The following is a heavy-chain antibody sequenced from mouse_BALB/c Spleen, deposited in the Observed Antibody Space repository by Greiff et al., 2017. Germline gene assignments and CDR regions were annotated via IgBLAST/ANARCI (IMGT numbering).Heavy chain of an antibody. CDR1: GYSITSGYY. CDR3: AREALDWSWFAY. Sequence: EVHLVESGPGLVKPSQSLSLTCSVTGYSITSGYYWNWIRQFPGNKLEWMGYISYDGSNNYNPSLKNRISITRDTSKNQFFLKLNSVTTEDTATYYCAREALDWSWFAYWGQGTLVTVSA. D-gene: IGHD2-13*01. CDR2: ISYDGSN. V-gene: IGHV3-6*02. J-gene: IGHJ3*01.